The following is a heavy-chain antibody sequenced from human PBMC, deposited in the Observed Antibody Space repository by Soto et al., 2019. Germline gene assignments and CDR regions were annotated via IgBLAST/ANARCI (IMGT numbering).Heavy chain of an antibody. Sequence: EVQLVESGGGLVQPGGSLRLSCVASGFTFSSCWMSWVRQAPGKGLEWVANIKQDGSVRYYVDSVKGRFTISRDNAMNSLYLQMNSLRVEDTAMYYCARGFSSTPNWFVPWGQGTLVTVSS. D-gene: IGHD6-19*01. J-gene: IGHJ5*02. CDR3: ARGFSSTPNWFVP. CDR2: IKQDGSVR. V-gene: IGHV3-7*03. CDR1: GFTFSSCW.